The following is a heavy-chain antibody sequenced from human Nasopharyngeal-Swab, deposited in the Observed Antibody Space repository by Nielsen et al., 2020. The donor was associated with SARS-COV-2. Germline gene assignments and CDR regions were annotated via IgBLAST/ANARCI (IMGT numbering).Heavy chain of an antibody. V-gene: IGHV3-33*01. CDR2: IWYDGSNK. Sequence: GESLKISCAASGFTFSSYGMHWVRQAPGKGLEWVAVIWYDGSNKYYADSVKGRFTTSRDNSKNTLYLQMNSLRAEDTAVYYCARELLWFGELAGGFDYWGQGTLVTVSS. J-gene: IGHJ4*02. CDR3: ARELLWFGELAGGFDY. CDR1: GFTFSSYG. D-gene: IGHD3-10*01.